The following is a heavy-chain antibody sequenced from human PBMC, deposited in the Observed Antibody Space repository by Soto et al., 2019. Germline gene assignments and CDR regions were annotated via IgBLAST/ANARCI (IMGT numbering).Heavy chain of an antibody. CDR1: GFTFSSYN. J-gene: IGHJ4*02. V-gene: IGHV3-21*01. CDR2: ISGSSSYI. CDR3: ARVVYYDSSGYQY. D-gene: IGHD3-22*01. Sequence: PGGSLRLSCAASGFTFSSYNMNWVRQAPGKGLEWVSSISGSSSYIYYADSVKGRFTISRDNAKNSLYLQMNSLRAEDTAVYYCARVVYYDSSGYQYWGQGTQVTVSS.